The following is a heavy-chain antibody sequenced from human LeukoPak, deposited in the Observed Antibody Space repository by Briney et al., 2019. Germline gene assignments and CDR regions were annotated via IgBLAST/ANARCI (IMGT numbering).Heavy chain of an antibody. J-gene: IGHJ6*03. CDR3: ARRGLDFEGDYGENQENYYYMDV. CDR1: GGSISSSSYY. CDR2: INHSGST. D-gene: IGHD4-17*01. Sequence: PSETLSLTCTVSGGSISSSSYYWGWIRQPPGKGLEWIGQINHSGSTNYNPSLKSRVTISVDTSKNQFSLKLSSVTAADTAVYYCARRGLDFEGDYGENQENYYYMDVWGKGTTVTISS. V-gene: IGHV4-39*07.